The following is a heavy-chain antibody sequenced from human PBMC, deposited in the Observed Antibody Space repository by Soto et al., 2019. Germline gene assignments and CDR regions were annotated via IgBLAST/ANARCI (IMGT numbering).Heavy chain of an antibody. CDR2: IIPIFGTA. V-gene: IGHV1-69*13. J-gene: IGHJ4*02. D-gene: IGHD3-22*01. Sequence: QVQLVQSGAEVKEAGSSVRVSCKASGGTFSSYAISWVRQAPGQGLEWMGGIIPIFGTANYAQKFQGRVTITADESTSTAYMELSSLRSEDTAVYYCARRPLYDSSGYYSVPFDYWGQGTLVTVSS. CDR3: ARRPLYDSSGYYSVPFDY. CDR1: GGTFSSYA.